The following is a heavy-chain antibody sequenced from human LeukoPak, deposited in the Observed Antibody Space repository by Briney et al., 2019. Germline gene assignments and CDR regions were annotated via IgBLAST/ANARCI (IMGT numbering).Heavy chain of an antibody. CDR3: ARRPPSMVVDY. Sequence: KSSETLSLTCAVYGGSFSGYYWSWIRQPPGKGLEWIGEIYHSGSATYSPSLRSRVTMSVDKSKNQFSLNLTSVTAADTAVYYCARRPPSMVVDYWSPGTLVTVSS. J-gene: IGHJ4*02. D-gene: IGHD2-2*01. CDR2: IYHSGSA. CDR1: GGSFSGYY. V-gene: IGHV4-34*01.